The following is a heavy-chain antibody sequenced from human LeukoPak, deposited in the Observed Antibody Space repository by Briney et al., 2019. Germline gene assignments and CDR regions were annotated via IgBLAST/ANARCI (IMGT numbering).Heavy chain of an antibody. J-gene: IGHJ6*02. D-gene: IGHD4-11*01. CDR2: ISGSSSSI. CDR1: GFTFSSDS. V-gene: IGHV3-48*04. CDR3: ARDLLDSNPYYYRIDV. Sequence: GGSLRLSCAASGFTFSSDSMNWVRQAPGKGLEWVSYISGSSSSIYYADSVKGRLTISRDNAKNLLYLQMNSLRAEDTAVYYFARDLLDSNPYYYRIDVWGQGTTVNVSS.